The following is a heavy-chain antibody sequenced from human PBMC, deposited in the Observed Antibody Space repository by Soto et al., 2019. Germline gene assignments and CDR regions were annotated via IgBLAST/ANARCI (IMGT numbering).Heavy chain of an antibody. D-gene: IGHD4-17*01. CDR3: AKDHFTVTGDYPPVYYFDY. J-gene: IGHJ4*02. CDR1: GFTFSSYA. V-gene: IGHV3-23*01. CDR2: ISGSGGST. Sequence: GGSLRLSCAASGFTFSSYAMSWGRQAPGKGLEWVSAISGSGGSTYYADSVKGRFTISRDNSKNTLSLQMNSLRAEDTALYYCAKDHFTVTGDYPPVYYFDYWGQGTPVTVSS.